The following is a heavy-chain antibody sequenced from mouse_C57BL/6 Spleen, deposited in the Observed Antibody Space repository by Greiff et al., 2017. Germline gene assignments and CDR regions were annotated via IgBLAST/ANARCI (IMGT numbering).Heavy chain of an antibody. J-gene: IGHJ4*01. V-gene: IGHV1-26*01. CDR3: ARRRLLREGAMDY. Sequence: EVQLQQSGPELVKPGASVKISCKASGYTFTDYYMNWVKQSHGKSLEWIGDIIPNNGGTSYNQKFKGKATLTVDKSSSTAYMELRSLTSEDSAVYYCARRRLLREGAMDYWGQGTSVTVSS. D-gene: IGHD2-3*01. CDR1: GYTFTDYY. CDR2: IIPNNGGT.